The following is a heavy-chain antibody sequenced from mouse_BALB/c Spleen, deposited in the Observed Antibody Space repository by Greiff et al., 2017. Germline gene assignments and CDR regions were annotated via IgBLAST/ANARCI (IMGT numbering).Heavy chain of an antibody. CDR3: ARGDRYDGFAY. CDR1: GFTFSSYA. D-gene: IGHD2-14*01. CDR2: ISSGGST. V-gene: IGHV5-6-5*01. Sequence: EVKVVESGGGLVKPGGSLKLSCAASGFTFSSYAMSWVRQTPEKRLEWVASISSGGSTYYPDSVKGRFTISRDNARNILYLQMSSLRSEDTAMYYCARGDRYDGFAYWGQGTLVTVSA. J-gene: IGHJ3*01.